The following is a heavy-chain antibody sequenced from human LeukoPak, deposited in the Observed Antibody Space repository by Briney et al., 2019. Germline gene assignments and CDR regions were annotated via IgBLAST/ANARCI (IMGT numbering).Heavy chain of an antibody. J-gene: IGHJ3*02. Sequence: GGSLRLSCAASGFTFSSYSMNWVRQAPGKGLEWVSSISSSSSYIYYADSVKGRFTISRDNAKNSLYLQMNSLRAEDTAVYYCARDVTPYDSSGRDAFDIWGQGTMVTVSS. CDR2: ISSSSSYI. D-gene: IGHD3-22*01. CDR1: GFTFSSYS. CDR3: ARDVTPYDSSGRDAFDI. V-gene: IGHV3-21*01.